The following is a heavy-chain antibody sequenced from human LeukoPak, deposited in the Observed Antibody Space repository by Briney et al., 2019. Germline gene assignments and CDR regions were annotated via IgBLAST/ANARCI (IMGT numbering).Heavy chain of an antibody. V-gene: IGHV1-2*02. CDR1: GYTFTGYY. CDR2: INPNSGGT. CDR3: ARDYRSAWFGEFTNAFDI. Sequence: ASVKVSCKASGYTFTGYYMHWVRQAPGQGLEWMGWINPNSGGTNYAQKFQGRVTMTRDTSISTAYMELSRLRSDDTAVYYCARDYRSAWFGEFTNAFDIWGQGTMVTVSS. D-gene: IGHD3-10*01. J-gene: IGHJ3*02.